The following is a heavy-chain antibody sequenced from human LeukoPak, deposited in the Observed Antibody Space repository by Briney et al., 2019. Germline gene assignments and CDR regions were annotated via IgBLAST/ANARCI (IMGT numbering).Heavy chain of an antibody. V-gene: IGHV3-23*01. CDR1: GFTFSSYG. Sequence: GGSLRLSCAASGFTFSSYGMSWVRQAPGKGLVWVSTISGSGGRTYYADSVKGRFTISRDNSKNTLYLQMNSLRAEDTAVYYCAEDRRDCDFWSGYYTAFDYWGQGTLVTVSS. J-gene: IGHJ4*02. CDR3: AEDRRDCDFWSGYYTAFDY. D-gene: IGHD3-3*01. CDR2: ISGSGGRT.